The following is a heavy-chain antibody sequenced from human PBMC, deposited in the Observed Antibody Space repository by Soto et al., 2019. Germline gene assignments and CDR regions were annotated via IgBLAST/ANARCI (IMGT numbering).Heavy chain of an antibody. CDR3: ARENSYFDY. Sequence: QIQLLQSGAEVKKPGASVKVTCKASGYTFRNSGISWGRQAPGQGLEWMGWISAYNANANYAQKFQGRLNMTADTSTSTAYMELRSLRSDDTAVYYCARENSYFDYWGQGTLVTVSS. CDR2: ISAYNANA. CDR1: GYTFRNSG. J-gene: IGHJ4*02. V-gene: IGHV1-18*01.